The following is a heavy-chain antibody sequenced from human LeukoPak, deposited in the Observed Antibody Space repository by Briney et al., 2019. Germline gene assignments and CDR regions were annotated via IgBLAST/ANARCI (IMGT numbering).Heavy chain of an antibody. CDR1: GFTVSSNY. D-gene: IGHD1-26*01. Sequence: GGSLRLSCAASGFTVSSNYMSWVRQAPGKGLEWVSVIYSGGSTYYADSVKGRFTISRDNSKNTLYLQMNSLRAEDTAVYYCARSAIVGATTGNFDYWGQGTPVTVSS. J-gene: IGHJ4*02. V-gene: IGHV3-66*01. CDR2: IYSGGST. CDR3: ARSAIVGATTGNFDY.